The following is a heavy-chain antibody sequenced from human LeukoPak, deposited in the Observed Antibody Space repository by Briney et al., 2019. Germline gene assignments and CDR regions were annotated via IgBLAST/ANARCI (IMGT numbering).Heavy chain of an antibody. CDR1: GDSVSSNSAA. V-gene: IGHV6-1*01. CDR2: TYYRSKWYN. J-gene: IGHJ4*02. Sequence: SQTLSLTCAISGDSVSSNSAAWNWIRQSPSRGLEWLGRTYYRSKWYNDYAVSMKSRITINPDTSKDQFSLQLSSVTPEDTAVYYCARDAGSGWSSFDYWGQGTLVTVSS. CDR3: ARDAGSGWSSFDY. D-gene: IGHD6-19*01.